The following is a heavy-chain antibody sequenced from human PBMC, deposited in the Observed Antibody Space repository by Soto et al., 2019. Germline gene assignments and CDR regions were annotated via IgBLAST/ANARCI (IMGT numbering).Heavy chain of an antibody. D-gene: IGHD3-10*01. J-gene: IGHJ4*02. CDR2: ISSTSAYI. CDR3: ARNQGDYHESGSSDV. V-gene: IGHV3-21*01. CDR1: GFTFSAYT. Sequence: PGGSLRLSCSASGFTFSAYTMIWVRQAPGKGLEWLASISSTSAYIYYTGSVRGRFIISRDNAKNSLYLQMNSLRDEDTALYYCARNQGDYHESGSSDVWGQGTLVTVSS.